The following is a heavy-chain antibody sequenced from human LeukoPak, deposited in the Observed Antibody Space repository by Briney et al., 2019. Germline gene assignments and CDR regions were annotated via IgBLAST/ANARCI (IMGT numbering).Heavy chain of an antibody. CDR3: ARGDYVWGSYRYNWFDP. V-gene: IGHV3-33*01. Sequence: GGSLRLSCAASGFTFSSYGMHWVRQAPGKGLEWVAVIWYDGSNKYYADSVKGRFTISRDNSKNTLYLQMNSLRAEDTAVYYCARGDYVWGSYRYNWFDPWGQGTLVTVSS. J-gene: IGHJ5*02. CDR1: GFTFSSYG. CDR2: IWYDGSNK. D-gene: IGHD3-16*02.